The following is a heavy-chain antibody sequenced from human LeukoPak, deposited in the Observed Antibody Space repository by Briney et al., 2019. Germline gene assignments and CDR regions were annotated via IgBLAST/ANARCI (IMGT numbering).Heavy chain of an antibody. CDR2: IYSGGST. Sequence: GGSLRLSCAASGFTVSSNYMSWVRQAPGKGLEWVSVIYSGGSTYYADSVKGRFTISRDNSNNTLYLQINSQRAEDTAVYYCARGTSGTFKSFDFWGQGTLVTVSP. D-gene: IGHD1-26*01. V-gene: IGHV3-53*01. J-gene: IGHJ4*02. CDR3: ARGTSGTFKSFDF. CDR1: GFTVSSNY.